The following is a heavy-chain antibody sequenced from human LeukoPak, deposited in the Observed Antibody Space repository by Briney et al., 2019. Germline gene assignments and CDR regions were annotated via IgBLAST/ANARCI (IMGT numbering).Heavy chain of an antibody. J-gene: IGHJ4*02. CDR1: GFTFIRYW. Sequence: GGSLRLSCAAGGFTFIRYWWQWVRQAPGKGLVWVSRINTDGSSTAYADSVEGRFTISRDHDKNTVYLQMNSLRAEDTAVYYCDTHSSVGYWGQGTLVTVSS. CDR2: INTDGSST. D-gene: IGHD1-26*01. CDR3: DTHSSVGY. V-gene: IGHV3-74*01.